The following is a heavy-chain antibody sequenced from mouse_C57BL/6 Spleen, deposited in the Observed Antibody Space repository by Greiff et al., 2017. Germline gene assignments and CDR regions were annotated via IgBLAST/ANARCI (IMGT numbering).Heavy chain of an antibody. Sequence: VQLQQSGPELVKPGASVKISCKASGYSFTGYYMNWVKQSPEKSLEWIGEINPSTGGTTYNQKFKAKATLTVDKSSSTAYMQLKSLTSEDSAVYYCARGNYYGNAMDYWGQGTSVTVSS. D-gene: IGHD1-1*01. CDR2: INPSTGGT. CDR1: GYSFTGYY. J-gene: IGHJ4*01. V-gene: IGHV1-42*01. CDR3: ARGNYYGNAMDY.